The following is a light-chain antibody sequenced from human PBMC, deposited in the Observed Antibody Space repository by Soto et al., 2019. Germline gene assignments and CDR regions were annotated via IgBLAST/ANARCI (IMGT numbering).Light chain of an antibody. CDR2: VAS. CDR3: LQDHDYPRT. CDR1: QGIRNE. Sequence: AIQMTQSPSSLSASVGDRVTITCRASQGIRNELGWYQQRPGRTPKLLIYVASSLQSGVPSRFSASGSGTDFTLTISGLQPEDFATYYCLQDHDYPRTLGQGTKVDIK. V-gene: IGKV1-6*01. J-gene: IGKJ1*01.